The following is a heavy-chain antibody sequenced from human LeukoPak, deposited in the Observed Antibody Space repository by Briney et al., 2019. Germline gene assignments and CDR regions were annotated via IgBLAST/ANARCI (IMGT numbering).Heavy chain of an antibody. V-gene: IGHV4-34*01. Sequence: SETLSLTCAVYIDSFSNYHWNWIRQTPAKGMEWIGEVNESGGTNISPSLRSRVILSVDTSKNQFALKLISVTVADTAIYYCARGQGATVPQVGKNWFDPWGQGTRVTVSS. CDR2: VNESGGT. CDR3: ARGQGATVPQVGKNWFDP. D-gene: IGHD1-26*01. CDR1: IDSFSNYH. J-gene: IGHJ5*02.